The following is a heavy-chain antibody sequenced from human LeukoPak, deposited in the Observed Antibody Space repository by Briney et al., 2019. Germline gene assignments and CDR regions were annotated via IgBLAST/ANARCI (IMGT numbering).Heavy chain of an antibody. CDR3: AADSGSYDNGVY. V-gene: IGHV4-59*12. J-gene: IGHJ4*02. CDR2: IYYSGST. D-gene: IGHD1-26*01. Sequence: SETLSLTCTVSGGSISSYYWSWIRQPPGKGLEWIGYIYYSGSTNYNPSLKSRVTISVDTSKNQFSLKLSSVTAADTAVYYCAADSGSYDNGVYWGQGTLVTVSS. CDR1: GGSISSYY.